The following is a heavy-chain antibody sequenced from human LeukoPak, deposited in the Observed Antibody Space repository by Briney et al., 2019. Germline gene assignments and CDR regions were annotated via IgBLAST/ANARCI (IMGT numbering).Heavy chain of an antibody. Sequence: PGGSLRLSCAASGFTFDDYAMHWVRQAPGKGLEWVSLISGDGGSTYYADSVKGRFTISRDNSKNSLYLQMNSLRTEDTALYYCAKGWFGDSYYYGMDVRGQGTTVTVSS. CDR1: GFTFDDYA. CDR2: ISGDGGST. CDR3: AKGWFGDSYYYGMDV. J-gene: IGHJ6*02. V-gene: IGHV3-43*02. D-gene: IGHD3-10*01.